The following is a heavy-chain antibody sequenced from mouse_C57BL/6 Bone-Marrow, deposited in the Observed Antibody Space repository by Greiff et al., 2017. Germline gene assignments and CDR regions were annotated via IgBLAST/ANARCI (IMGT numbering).Heavy chain of an antibody. Sequence: QVQLQQSGAELMKPGASVKLSCKATGYTFTGYWIEWVKQRPGHGLEWIGEILPGSGSTNYNEKFKGKATLTADTSSNTAYMQLSSLTTEDSAIYCGARDHDGSCAYWGQGTLVTVSA. J-gene: IGHJ3*01. CDR3: ARDHDGSCAY. D-gene: IGHD2-3*01. V-gene: IGHV1-9*01. CDR1: GYTFTGYW. CDR2: ILPGSGST.